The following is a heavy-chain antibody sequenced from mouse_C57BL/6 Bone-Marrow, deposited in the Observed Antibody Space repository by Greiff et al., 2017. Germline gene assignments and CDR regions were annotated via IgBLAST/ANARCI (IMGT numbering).Heavy chain of an antibody. CDR1: GYTFTSYW. CDR3: ARYYDGSSYWYFDV. CDR2: IDPSDSYT. V-gene: IGHV1-59*01. D-gene: IGHD1-1*01. J-gene: IGHJ1*03. Sequence: QVQLQQPGAELVRPGTSVKLSCKASGYTFTSYWMHWVKQRPGQGLEWIGVIDPSDSYTNYNQKFKGKATLTVDTSSSTAYMQLSSLTSEDSAVYYCARYYDGSSYWYFDVWGTGTTVTVSS.